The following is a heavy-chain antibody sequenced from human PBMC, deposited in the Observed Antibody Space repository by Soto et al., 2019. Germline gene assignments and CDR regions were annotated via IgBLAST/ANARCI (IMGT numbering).Heavy chain of an antibody. CDR1: GGAFSNFA. Sequence: QVQLVQSGAEMKKPGSSVKVSCKTSGGAFSNFAVSWVRQAPGQGLEWVGGITPILGTPSYAQKFQGRVTIPADVSTTSAHMEITSLTSEDTALYYCVRGSSGSRGDHWGQGTLVTVSS. V-gene: IGHV1-69*01. D-gene: IGHD3-10*01. CDR2: ITPILGTP. J-gene: IGHJ4*02. CDR3: VRGSSGSRGDH.